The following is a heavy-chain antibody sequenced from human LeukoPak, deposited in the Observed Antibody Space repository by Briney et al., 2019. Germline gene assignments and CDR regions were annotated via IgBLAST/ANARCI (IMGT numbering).Heavy chain of an antibody. J-gene: IGHJ6*02. CDR3: ARGGRFLYGMDV. D-gene: IGHD2/OR15-2a*01. Sequence: PSETLSLTCAVYGGSFSGYYWSWIRQPPGKGLEWIGEINHSGSTNYNPSLKSRVTISVDTSKNQFSLKLSSVTAADTAVYYCARGGRFLYGMDVWGQGTTVTVSS. V-gene: IGHV4-34*01. CDR1: GGSFSGYY. CDR2: INHSGST.